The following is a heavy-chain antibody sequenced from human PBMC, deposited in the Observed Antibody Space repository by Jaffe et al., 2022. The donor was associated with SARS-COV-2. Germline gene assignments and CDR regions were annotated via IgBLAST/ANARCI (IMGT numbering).Heavy chain of an antibody. J-gene: IGHJ4*02. D-gene: IGHD2-15*01. V-gene: IGHV3-9*01. CDR3: AKEYCSGGSCYPWVFDY. Sequence: EVQLVESGGGLVQPGRSLRLSCAASGFTFDDYAMHWVRQAPGKGLEWVSSISWNSGNVGYADSVKGRFTISRDNAKNSLYLLMNSLRTEDTALYYCAKEYCSGGSCYPWVFDYWGRGTLVTVSS. CDR2: ISWNSGNV. CDR1: GFTFDDYA.